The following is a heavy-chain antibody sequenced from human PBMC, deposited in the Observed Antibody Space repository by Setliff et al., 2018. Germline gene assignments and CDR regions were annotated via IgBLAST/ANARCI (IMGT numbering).Heavy chain of an antibody. D-gene: IGHD3-10*01. V-gene: IGHV1-2*02. CDR2: INPNSGDT. Sequence: ASVKVSCKASGYTFGAHYIHWVRQAPGQGFEWMGWINPNSGDTNYAQNFQGRVTMTRDTSTRTAYMELRSLRSDDTAAYYCARVFFGVNDGLYHYFNMDIWGKGTTVTVSS. CDR1: GYTFGAHY. J-gene: IGHJ6*03. CDR3: ARVFFGVNDGLYHYFNMDI.